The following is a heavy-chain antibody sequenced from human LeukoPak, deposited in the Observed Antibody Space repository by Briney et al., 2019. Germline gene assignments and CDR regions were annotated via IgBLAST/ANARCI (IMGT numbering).Heavy chain of an antibody. Sequence: PGGSLRLSCAASGFTFSSYSMNWVRQAPGKGLEWVSYISSSSSNIYYADSAKGRFTISRDNAKKSLYLQMNSLRAEDTAVYYCARGSGSYSFEALRIWGQGTMVTVSS. CDR3: ARGSGSYSFEALRI. D-gene: IGHD1-26*01. CDR1: GFTFSSYS. CDR2: ISSSSSNI. J-gene: IGHJ3*02. V-gene: IGHV3-48*01.